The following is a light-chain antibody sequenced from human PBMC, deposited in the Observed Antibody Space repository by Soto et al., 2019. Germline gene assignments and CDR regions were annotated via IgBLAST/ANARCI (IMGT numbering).Light chain of an antibody. CDR1: QSVSSY. CDR2: DAS. J-gene: IGKJ2*01. CDR3: QQRSKWPRT. V-gene: IGKV3-11*01. Sequence: EIVLTQSPATLSLYPGERATLSCRASQSVSSYLAWYQQQPGQAPRLLIYDASNRATRITARFSGSGSGTGFTLSIRSLEPEDFAVYYCQQRSKWPRTFGQGTKLEIK.